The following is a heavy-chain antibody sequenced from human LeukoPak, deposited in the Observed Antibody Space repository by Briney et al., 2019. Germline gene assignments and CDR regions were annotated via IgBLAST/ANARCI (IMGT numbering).Heavy chain of an antibody. V-gene: IGHV1-2*02. CDR3: ARGPLGAQPPANL. D-gene: IGHD2-2*01. CDR1: GYTFTGYY. Sequence: ASVRVSCKASGYTFTGYYMHWVRQAPGQGLEWMGWINPNSGGSNYAQKFQRRVTMTRDTSISTAYMELSRLRSDDTAVYYCARGPLGAQPPANLWGQGTLVTVSS. J-gene: IGHJ4*02. CDR2: INPNSGGS.